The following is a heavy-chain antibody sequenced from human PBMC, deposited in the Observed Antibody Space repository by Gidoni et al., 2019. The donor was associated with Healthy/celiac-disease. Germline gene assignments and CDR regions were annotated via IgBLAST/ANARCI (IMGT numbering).Heavy chain of an antibody. D-gene: IGHD6-19*01. V-gene: IGHV3-9*01. CDR1: AFTFHDYA. J-gene: IGHJ4*02. CDR2: ISWNSGSV. Sequence: VQLVESGGGLVQPGGSLRLPCAPSAFTFHDYAMPWVRQAPGKGLEWVAGISWNSGSVGYAESVKGRFTISRDNAKNSLYLQMNSLRAEDTALYYCAKDKGGVSAYRSGWYYFDYWGQGTLVTVSS. CDR3: AKDKGGVSAYRSGWYYFDY.